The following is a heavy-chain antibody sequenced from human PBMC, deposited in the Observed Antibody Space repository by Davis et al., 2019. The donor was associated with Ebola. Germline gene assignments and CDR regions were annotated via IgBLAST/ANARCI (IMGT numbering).Heavy chain of an antibody. CDR3: ARDSRGYYYYYYGMDV. V-gene: IGHV3-21*01. D-gene: IGHD6-13*01. CDR1: GFTFSSYS. J-gene: IGHJ6*02. Sequence: GGSLRLSCAASGFTFSSYSMNWVRQAPGKGLEWVSSISSSSSYIYYADSVKGRFTISRDNAKNSLYLQMNSLRAEDTAVYYCARDSRGYYYYYYGMDVWGQGTTVTVSS. CDR2: ISSSSSYI.